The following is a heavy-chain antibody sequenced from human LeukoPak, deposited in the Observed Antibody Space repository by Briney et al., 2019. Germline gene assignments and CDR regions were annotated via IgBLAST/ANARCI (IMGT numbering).Heavy chain of an antibody. V-gene: IGHV4-39*07. D-gene: IGHD7-27*01. CDR1: GGSISSSSYY. J-gene: IGHJ3*02. CDR3: ARVQQGIDAFDI. Sequence: PSETLSLTCTVSGGSISSSSYYWGWIRQPPGKGLEWIGSIYYSGSTYYNPSLKSRVTISVDTSKNQFSLKLSSVTAADTAVYYCARVQQGIDAFDIWGQGTMVTVSS. CDR2: IYYSGST.